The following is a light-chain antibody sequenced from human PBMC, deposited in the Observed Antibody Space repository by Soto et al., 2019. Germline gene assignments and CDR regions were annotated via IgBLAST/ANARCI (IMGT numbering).Light chain of an antibody. J-gene: IGKJ2*03. V-gene: IGKV1-9*01. Sequence: DIQLTQSPSFLSASVGDRVTVSCRASQDISTSLAWFQQKAGKVPQLLVYPASTLQDGVPSRFSGSGSGTYFTLTINDLQAEDVPTYYCQHLRTYPFSFGPGTKLDIK. CDR3: QHLRTYPFS. CDR1: QDISTS. CDR2: PAS.